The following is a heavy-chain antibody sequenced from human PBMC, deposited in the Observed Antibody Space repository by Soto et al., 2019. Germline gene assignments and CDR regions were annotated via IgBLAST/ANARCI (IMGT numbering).Heavy chain of an antibody. V-gene: IGHV1-2*02. CDR1: GYTFTGYY. CDR3: ARERGLVLMVYARGYGLDV. CDR2: INPNSGCT. Sequence: ASVKVSCKASGYTFTGYYMHWVRQAPGQGLELIGWINPNSGCTNYAQKFQGRVTMTRDTSISTAYMELSRLRSDDTAVYYCARERGLVLMVYARGYGLDVWGQGTTVNVSS. D-gene: IGHD2-8*01. J-gene: IGHJ6*02.